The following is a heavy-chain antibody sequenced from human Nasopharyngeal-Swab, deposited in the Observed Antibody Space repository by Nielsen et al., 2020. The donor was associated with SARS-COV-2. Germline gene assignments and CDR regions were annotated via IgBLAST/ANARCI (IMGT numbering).Heavy chain of an antibody. D-gene: IGHD5-18*01. V-gene: IGHV7-4-1*02. Sequence: ASVKVSCKASGYTFTRYAINWVRQAPGQGREWMGWNATPTGHPTYAQGFTGRFVFSLDTSVGTAYLHINSLKTEDTAIYYCVRDQAMARPNWFDPWGQGTLVTVTS. CDR2: NATPTGHP. CDR1: GYTFTRYA. J-gene: IGHJ5*02. CDR3: VRDQAMARPNWFDP.